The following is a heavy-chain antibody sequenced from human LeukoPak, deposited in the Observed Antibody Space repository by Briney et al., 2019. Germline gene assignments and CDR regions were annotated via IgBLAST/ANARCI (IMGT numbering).Heavy chain of an antibody. Sequence: GGSLRLSCAASGFTFEDYGMSWVRQAPGKGLEWVAGISRSGGTTEHADSVKGRFTISRDNAEKSLFLQMKTLRAEDTALYYCARDERYYDGRYYPYAFDIWGQGTMVTVSS. J-gene: IGHJ3*02. V-gene: IGHV3-20*04. CDR2: ISRSGGTT. CDR3: ARDERYYDGRYYPYAFDI. CDR1: GFTFEDYG. D-gene: IGHD3-22*01.